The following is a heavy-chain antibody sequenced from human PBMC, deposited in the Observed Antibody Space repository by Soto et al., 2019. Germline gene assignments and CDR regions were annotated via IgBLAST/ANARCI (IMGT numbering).Heavy chain of an antibody. D-gene: IGHD6-13*01. CDR1: GGTFSSYT. J-gene: IGHJ6*04. V-gene: IGHV1-69*04. CDR3: AREAAPGIAAAGSMDV. CDR2: IIPILGIA. Sequence: ASVKVSCKASGGTFSSYTISWVRQAPGQGLEWMGRIIPILGIANYAQKFQGRVTITADKSTSTAYMELSSLRSEDTAVYYCAREAAPGIAAAGSMDVWGKGTTVTVSS.